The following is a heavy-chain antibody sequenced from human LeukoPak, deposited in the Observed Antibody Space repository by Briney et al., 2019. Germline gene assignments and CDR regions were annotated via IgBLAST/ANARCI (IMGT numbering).Heavy chain of an antibody. CDR3: AREELVVVPAAILGDDAFDI. CDR1: GGSISSGSYY. CDR2: IYTSGST. Sequence: SQTLSLTCTVSGGSISSGSYYWSWIRQPPGKGLEWIGRIYTSGSTNYNPSLKSRVTISVDTSKDQFSLKLSSVTAADTAVYYCAREELVVVPAAILGDDAFDIWGQGTMVTVSS. V-gene: IGHV4-61*02. D-gene: IGHD2-2*02. J-gene: IGHJ3*02.